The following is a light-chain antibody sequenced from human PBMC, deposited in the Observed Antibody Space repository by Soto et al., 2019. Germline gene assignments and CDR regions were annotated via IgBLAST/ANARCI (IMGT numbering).Light chain of an antibody. CDR3: QQYNNYWT. V-gene: IGKV1-5*03. CDR1: QSIRSW. J-gene: IGKJ1*01. Sequence: IPMTQSPSTLSASVGDRVTITCRASQSIRSWLAWYQQKPGKAPKLLIYAASNLESGVPSRFSGSASGTEITLTISSLQPDDFATYYCQQYNNYWTFGQGTKVE. CDR2: AAS.